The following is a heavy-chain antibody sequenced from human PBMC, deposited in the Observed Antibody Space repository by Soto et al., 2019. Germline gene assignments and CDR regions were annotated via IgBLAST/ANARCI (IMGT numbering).Heavy chain of an antibody. CDR1: GGSISSSNW. J-gene: IGHJ6*02. CDR3: ARDTAAAASDDYYYYGMAV. D-gene: IGHD6-13*01. Sequence: PSETLSLTCAVSGGSISSSNWWSWVRQPPGKGLEWMGGSYHSGSSEYNPSLKSRVTISVDKSKNQFSLKLSPVTAADTAVYYCARDTAAAASDDYYYYGMAVSGQGTTVTVSS. V-gene: IGHV4-4*02. CDR2: SYHSGSS.